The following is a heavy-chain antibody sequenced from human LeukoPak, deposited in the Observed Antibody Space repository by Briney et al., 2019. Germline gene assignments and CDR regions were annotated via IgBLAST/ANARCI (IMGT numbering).Heavy chain of an antibody. CDR3: ASGRYCSSTSCYGTFHY. J-gene: IGHJ4*02. CDR1: GGSFSGYY. Sequence: SETLSLTCAVYGGSFSGYYWSWIRQPPGKGLEWIGEINHSGSTNYNPSLKSRVTISVDTSKNQFSLKLSSVTAADTAVYYCASGRYCSSTSCYGTFHYWGQGTLVTVSS. CDR2: INHSGST. D-gene: IGHD2-2*01. V-gene: IGHV4-34*01.